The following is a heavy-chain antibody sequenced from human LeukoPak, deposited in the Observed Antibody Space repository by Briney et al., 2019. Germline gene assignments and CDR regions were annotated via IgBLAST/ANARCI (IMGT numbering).Heavy chain of an antibody. V-gene: IGHV1-2*02. D-gene: IGHD3-10*01. CDR3: ARTYYYGSDPFDP. J-gene: IGHJ5*02. CDR1: GYTFTGYY. Sequence: ASVKVSFKASGYTFTGYYMHWVRQAPGQGLEWVGWINPNSGGTNYAQKFQGRVTMTRDTSISTAYMELSRLRSDDTAVYYCARTYYYGSDPFDPWGQGTLVTVSS. CDR2: INPNSGGT.